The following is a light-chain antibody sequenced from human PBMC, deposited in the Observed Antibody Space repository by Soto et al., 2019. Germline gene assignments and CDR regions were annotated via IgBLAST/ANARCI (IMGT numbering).Light chain of an antibody. CDR2: LGS. CDR3: MQALQTPLIT. J-gene: IGKJ5*01. V-gene: IGKV2-28*01. CDR1: QSLLHSNGYTY. Sequence: DIVMTQSPLSLPVTPGEPASISCRSSQSLLHSNGYTYLDWYLQKPGQSPQLLIYLGSNRASGVPDRFSGSGSGTDFTLKISRVEAEDFGVYYCMQALQTPLITFGPGTRLEIK.